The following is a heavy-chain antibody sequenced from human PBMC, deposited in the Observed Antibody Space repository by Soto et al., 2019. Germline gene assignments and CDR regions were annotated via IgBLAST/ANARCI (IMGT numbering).Heavy chain of an antibody. CDR2: IYTSGST. CDR3: ARGGGLARAFYYYYGMDV. D-gene: IGHD3-16*01. V-gene: IGHV4-4*07. J-gene: IGHJ6*02. Sequence: SETLSLTCTVSGGSISSFYWSWIRQPAGKGLEWIGRIYTSGSTNYNPSLKSRVTMSVDTSKNQFSLKLSSVTAADTAVYYCARGGGLARAFYYYYGMDVWGQGTTVTVS. CDR1: GGSISSFY.